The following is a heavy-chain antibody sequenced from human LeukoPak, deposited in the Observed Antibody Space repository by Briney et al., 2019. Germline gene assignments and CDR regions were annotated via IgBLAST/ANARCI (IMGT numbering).Heavy chain of an antibody. Sequence: SETLSLTCTVSGGSISSGGYYWSWMRQHPGKGLEWIGYIYYSGSTYYNPSLKSRVTISVDTSKNQFSLKLSSVTAADTAVYYCARDGTSSSWYYFDYWGQGTLVTVSS. CDR2: IYYSGST. J-gene: IGHJ4*02. CDR3: ARDGTSSSWYYFDY. V-gene: IGHV4-31*03. CDR1: GGSISSGGYY. D-gene: IGHD6-13*01.